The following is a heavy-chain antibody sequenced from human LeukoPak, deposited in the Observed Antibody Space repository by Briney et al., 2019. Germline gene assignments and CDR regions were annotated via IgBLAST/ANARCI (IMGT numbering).Heavy chain of an antibody. CDR2: INHSGST. CDR3: ARDGVSSSWYYFDY. Sequence: SGTLSLTCAVYGGSFSGYYWSWIRQPPGKGLEWIGEINHSGSTNYNPSLKSRVTISVDTSKNQFSLKLSSVTAADTAVYYCARDGVSSSWYYFDYWGQGTLVTVSS. J-gene: IGHJ4*02. D-gene: IGHD6-13*01. CDR1: GGSFSGYY. V-gene: IGHV4-34*01.